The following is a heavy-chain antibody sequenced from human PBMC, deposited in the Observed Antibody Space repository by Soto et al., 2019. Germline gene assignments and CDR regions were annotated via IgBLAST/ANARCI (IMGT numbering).Heavy chain of an antibody. Sequence: SLRLSCAASGFTFDDYAMHWVRQAPGKGLEWVSGISWNSGSIGYADSVKGRFTISRDNAKNSLYLQMNSLRAEDTALYYCAKATVRGVITPDFDYWGQGTLVTVSS. CDR2: ISWNSGSI. CDR1: GFTFDDYA. J-gene: IGHJ4*02. D-gene: IGHD3-10*01. CDR3: AKATVRGVITPDFDY. V-gene: IGHV3-9*01.